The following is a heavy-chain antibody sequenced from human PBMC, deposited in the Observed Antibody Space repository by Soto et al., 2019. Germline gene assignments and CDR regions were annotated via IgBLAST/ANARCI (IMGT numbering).Heavy chain of an antibody. J-gene: IGHJ4*02. CDR3: VRARSTDSRPDY. V-gene: IGHV3-21*01. CDR1: GLAFSTHW. Sequence: GGSLRLSCAASGLAFSTHWMIWVRQAPGKGLEWVASITSSSSYIYYEDSLKGRFTISRDNAKNSLFLQLDSLRAEDTAVYFCVRARSTDSRPDYWGQGTLVTVSS. D-gene: IGHD3-22*01. CDR2: ITSSSSYI.